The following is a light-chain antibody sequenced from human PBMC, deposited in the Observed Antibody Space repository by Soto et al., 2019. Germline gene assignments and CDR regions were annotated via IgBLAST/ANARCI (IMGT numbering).Light chain of an antibody. V-gene: IGKV3-11*01. CDR3: QQRSNWPPLT. CDR2: DAS. Sequence: EIVLTQSPATLSLSPGERATLSCRASQSVSSYLVWYQQKPGQAPRLLIYDASNRATGVPARFSGSGSGTDFTLTISSLEPEDFAAYYCQQRSNWPPLTFGGGTKVEIK. CDR1: QSVSSY. J-gene: IGKJ4*01.